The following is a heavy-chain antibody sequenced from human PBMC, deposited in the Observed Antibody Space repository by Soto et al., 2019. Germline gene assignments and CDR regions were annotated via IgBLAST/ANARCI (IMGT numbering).Heavy chain of an antibody. CDR2: MSPNSGAT. Sequence: QVQLVQSGAEVTKPGASVQVSCKASGYTFTSSDINWVRQATGQGLEWMGWMSPNSGATGYAQKFHGRATMTRDTSISTAYMELSNLRSDDTAIYYCARGVDAGVDVWGQGSTVTVSS. CDR1: GYTFTSSD. CDR3: ARGVDAGVDV. D-gene: IGHD1-1*01. J-gene: IGHJ6*02. V-gene: IGHV1-8*01.